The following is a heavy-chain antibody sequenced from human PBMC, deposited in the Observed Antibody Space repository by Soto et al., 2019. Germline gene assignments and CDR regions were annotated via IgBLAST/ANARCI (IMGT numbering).Heavy chain of an antibody. CDR2: IYYSGST. Sequence: SETLSLTCTVSGGSISSYSWSWVRQPPGKGLEWIGYIYYSGSTNYNPSLKGRVTISVDTSQIQFSLKLSSVTAADTAVYYCARGWGYTHYYYCMDVWGKGTTVTVSS. CDR3: ARGWGYTHYYYCMDV. J-gene: IGHJ6*03. V-gene: IGHV4-59*01. D-gene: IGHD3-16*01. CDR1: GGSISSYS.